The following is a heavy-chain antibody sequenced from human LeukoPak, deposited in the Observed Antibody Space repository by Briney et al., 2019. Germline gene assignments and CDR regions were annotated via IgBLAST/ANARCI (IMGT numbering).Heavy chain of an antibody. J-gene: IGHJ3*02. CDR2: IYYSGST. CDR3: ARVDYAALDI. CDR1: GGSISSSSYY. Sequence: PSETLSLTCTVSGGSISSSSYYWGWIRQPPGKGLEWIGSIYYSGSTYYNPSLKSRVTISVDTSKNQFSLKLSSVTAADTAVYYCARVDYAALDIWGHGTMVTVSS. V-gene: IGHV4-39*01. D-gene: IGHD4-17*01.